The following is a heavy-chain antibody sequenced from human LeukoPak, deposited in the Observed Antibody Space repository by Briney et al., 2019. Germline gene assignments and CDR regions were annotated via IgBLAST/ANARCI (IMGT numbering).Heavy chain of an antibody. CDR3: ARAYSSGSYYNVAATY. V-gene: IGHV1-18*01. J-gene: IGHJ4*02. CDR1: GYTFTTYG. CDR2: ISAYNGNT. D-gene: IGHD3-10*01. Sequence: ASVKVSCKASGYTFTTYGLTWVRRAPGQGLEWMGWISAYNGNTNYAQKFQGRVTMTTDTSTRTAYMELRSLRSDDTAVYYCARAYSSGSYYNVAATYWGQGTLVTVSS.